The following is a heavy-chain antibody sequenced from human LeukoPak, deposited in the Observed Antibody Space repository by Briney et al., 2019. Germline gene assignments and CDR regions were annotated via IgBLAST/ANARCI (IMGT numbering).Heavy chain of an antibody. D-gene: IGHD6-13*01. CDR2: IKQDGSEK. V-gene: IGHV3-7*03. J-gene: IGHJ4*02. Sequence: GGPLRLSCAASGFTFSSYWMSWVRQAPGKGLEWVANIKQDGSEKYYVDSVKGRFTISRDNAKNSLYLQMNSLRAEDTAVYYCARVGSSSWYYFDYWGQGTLVTVSS. CDR3: ARVGSSSWYYFDY. CDR1: GFTFSSYW.